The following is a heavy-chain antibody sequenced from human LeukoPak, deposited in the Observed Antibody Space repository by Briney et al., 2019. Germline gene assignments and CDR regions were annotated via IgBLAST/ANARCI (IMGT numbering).Heavy chain of an antibody. CDR1: GFTFSSYA. CDR2: ISGSGGST. V-gene: IGHV3-23*01. D-gene: IGHD6-19*01. J-gene: IGHJ4*02. CDR3: AKADSSGWRPDY. Sequence: GGSLRLSCAASGFTFSSYAMSWVRQAPGKGLDWVSAISGSGGSTYYVDSVKGRFTISRDNSKNTLYLQMNSLRAEDTAVYYCAKADSSGWRPDYWGQGTLVTVSS.